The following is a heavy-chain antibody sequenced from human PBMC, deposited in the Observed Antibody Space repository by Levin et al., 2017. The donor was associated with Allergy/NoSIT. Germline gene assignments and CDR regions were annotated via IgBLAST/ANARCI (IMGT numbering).Heavy chain of an antibody. J-gene: IGHJ6*02. CDR2: IWYDGSNK. D-gene: IGHD4-11*01. CDR1: GFTFSSYG. Sequence: SCAASGFTFSSYGMHWVRQAPGKGLEWVAVIWYDGSNKYYADSVKGRFTISRDNSKNTLYLQMNSLRAEDTAVYYCARVHSQYYYYYGMDVWGQGTTVTVSS. CDR3: ARVHSQYYYYYGMDV. V-gene: IGHV3-33*01.